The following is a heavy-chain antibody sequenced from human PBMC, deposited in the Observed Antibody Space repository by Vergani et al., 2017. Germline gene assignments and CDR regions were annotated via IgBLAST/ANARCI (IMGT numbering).Heavy chain of an antibody. CDR1: GGAFSAYG. V-gene: IGHV1-69*13. CDR2: IVPIFPTP. J-gene: IGHJ4*02. CDR3: ARDMGYCTSTTCYSQPYYFDY. D-gene: IGHD2/OR15-2a*01. Sequence: QVHLVQSGAEVKKPGSSVKVSCKTSGGAFSAYGLDWVRQAPGQGLEWMGRIVPIFPTPNYAQRFQGRITITADEATSTAYMDLSSLTSEDTAVYFCARDMGYCTSTTCYSQPYYFDYWGQGTLVTVSS.